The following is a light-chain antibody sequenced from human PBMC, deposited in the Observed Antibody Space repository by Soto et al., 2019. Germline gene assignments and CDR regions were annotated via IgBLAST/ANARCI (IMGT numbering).Light chain of an antibody. Sequence: IVLTQSPGTLSLSPGVRATFSCRASQSVSSSYLAWYQQKPGRTPRLLVSSVSTRATGIPDRFSGSGSGTDFTLTISRLEPEDFVVYYCQHYGSSPPLYTFGQGTKVDIK. V-gene: IGKV3-20*01. CDR1: QSVSSSY. CDR3: QHYGSSPPLYT. J-gene: IGKJ2*01. CDR2: SVS.